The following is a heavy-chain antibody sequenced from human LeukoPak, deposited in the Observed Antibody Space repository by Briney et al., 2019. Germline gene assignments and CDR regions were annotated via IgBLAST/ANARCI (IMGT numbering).Heavy chain of an antibody. Sequence: ASVKVSCKASGYTFTGYYMHWVRQAPGQGLEWMGWINPNSGGTNYAQKFQGRVTMTRDTSISTAYMELSRLRSDDTAVYYCARDRGGSDPYFDYWGQGTLVTVSS. D-gene: IGHD1-26*01. CDR3: ARDRGGSDPYFDY. CDR1: GYTFTGYY. J-gene: IGHJ4*02. CDR2: INPNSGGT. V-gene: IGHV1-2*02.